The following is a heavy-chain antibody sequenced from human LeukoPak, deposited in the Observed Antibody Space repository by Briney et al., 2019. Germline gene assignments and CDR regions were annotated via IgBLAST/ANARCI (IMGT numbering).Heavy chain of an antibody. Sequence: GGSLRLSCAASGFTFSSYAMHWVRLAPGKGLEWVAVISYDGSNKYYADSVKGRFTISRDNSKNTLYLQMNSLRAEDTAVYYCATPHDYGDYRYYFDYWGQGTLVTVSS. CDR1: GFTFSSYA. CDR2: ISYDGSNK. V-gene: IGHV3-30-3*01. J-gene: IGHJ4*02. CDR3: ATPHDYGDYRYYFDY. D-gene: IGHD4-17*01.